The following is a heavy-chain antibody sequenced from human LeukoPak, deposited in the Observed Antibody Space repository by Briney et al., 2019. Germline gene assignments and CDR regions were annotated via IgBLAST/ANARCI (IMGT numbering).Heavy chain of an antibody. D-gene: IGHD3-3*01. J-gene: IGHJ5*02. CDR1: GFTFDDYG. CDR3: ARESIGDYDFWSGYSYNWFDP. V-gene: IGHV3-20*04. Sequence: GGSLRLSCAASGFTFDDYGMSWVRQAPGKGLEWVSGINWNGGSTGNADSVKGRFTISRDNAKNSLYLQMNSLRAEDTALYYCARESIGDYDFWSGYSYNWFDPWGQGTLVTVSS. CDR2: INWNGGST.